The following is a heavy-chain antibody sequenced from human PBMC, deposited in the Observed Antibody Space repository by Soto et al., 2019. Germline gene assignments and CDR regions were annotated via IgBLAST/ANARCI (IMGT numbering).Heavy chain of an antibody. CDR2: INHSGST. CDR3: ASSRAVVVPAAKDAPYYMDV. Sequence: PSETLSLTCAVYGGSFSGYYWSWIRQPPGKGLEWIGEINHSGSTNYNPSLKSRVTISVDTSKNQFSLKLSSVTAADTAVYYCASSRAVVVPAAKDAPYYMDVWGKGTTVTVSS. D-gene: IGHD2-2*01. J-gene: IGHJ6*03. CDR1: GGSFSGYY. V-gene: IGHV4-34*01.